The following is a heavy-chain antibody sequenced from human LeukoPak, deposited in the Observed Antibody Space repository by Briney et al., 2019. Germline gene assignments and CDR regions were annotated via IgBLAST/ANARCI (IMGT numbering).Heavy chain of an antibody. J-gene: IGHJ3*02. CDR1: GFTLSNYW. CDR2: IKQDGSEE. Sequence: GGSLRLSCAASGFTLSNYWMTWVRQAPGKGLEWVANIKQDGSEEYYVDSVKGRFTISRDNSTNTLYLQMNSLRAEDTAVYYCANIVVVPAAKDGHAFDIWGRGTMVTVSS. CDR3: ANIVVVPAAKDGHAFDI. D-gene: IGHD2-2*01. V-gene: IGHV3-7*01.